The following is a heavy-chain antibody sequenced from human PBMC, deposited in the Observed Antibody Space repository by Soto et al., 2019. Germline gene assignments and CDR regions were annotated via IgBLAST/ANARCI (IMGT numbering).Heavy chain of an antibody. D-gene: IGHD3-10*01. CDR1: GGTFSSYA. CDR2: SIPIFGQA. CDR3: AREGAGTMGLGALPDY. J-gene: IGHJ4*02. V-gene: IGHV1-69*12. Sequence: QVQLVQSGAEVKKPGSSVKVSCKASGGTFSSYAISWVRQAPGQGLEWRGGSIPIFGQANYAQKFQGRVTLTADESPSRAYMEMSSLRSEATAVYYCAREGAGTMGLGALPDYCGQGTLVTVSS.